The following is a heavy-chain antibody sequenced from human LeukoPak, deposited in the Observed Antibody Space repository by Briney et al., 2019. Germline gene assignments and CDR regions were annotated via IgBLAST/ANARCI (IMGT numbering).Heavy chain of an antibody. J-gene: IGHJ5*02. V-gene: IGHV1-69*04. CDR1: GGTFSSYA. CDR2: IIPILGIA. CDR3: AREGWNFNNWFDP. Sequence: EASVKVSCKASGGTFSSYAISWVRPAPGQGREWMGRIIPILGIANYAQKFQGRVTITADKSTSTAYMELSSLRSEDTAVYYCAREGWNFNNWFDPWGQGTLVTVSS. D-gene: IGHD1-1*01.